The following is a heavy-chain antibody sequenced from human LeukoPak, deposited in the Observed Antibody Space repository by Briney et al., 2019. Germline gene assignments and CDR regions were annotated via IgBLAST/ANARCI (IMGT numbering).Heavy chain of an antibody. CDR1: GGSFSGYY. D-gene: IGHD5-24*01. V-gene: IGHV4-59*10. J-gene: IGHJ4*02. CDR3: ARHGYYYFDY. CDR2: IYTSGST. Sequence: SETLSLTCAVYGGSFSGYYWSWIRQPAGKGLEWIGRIYTSGSTNYNPSLKSRVTMSVDTSKNQFSLKLSSVTAADTAVYYCARHGYYYFDYWGQGTLVTVSS.